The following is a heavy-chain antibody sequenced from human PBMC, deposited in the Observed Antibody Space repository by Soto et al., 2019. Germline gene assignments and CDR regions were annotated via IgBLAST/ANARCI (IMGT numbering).Heavy chain of an antibody. CDR1: GFTFSSYW. J-gene: IGHJ5*02. Sequence: EVQLVESGGGLVQPGGSLRLSCAASGFTFSSYWMHWVRQVPGKGLVWVSRINSDGSSTTYADSVRGRFTISRDNAKNTLYLQMNSLRGEDTAVYYCARDYMLRGRDSNWFDPWGQGTLVTVSS. D-gene: IGHD3-10*01. CDR3: ARDYMLRGRDSNWFDP. CDR2: INSDGSST. V-gene: IGHV3-74*01.